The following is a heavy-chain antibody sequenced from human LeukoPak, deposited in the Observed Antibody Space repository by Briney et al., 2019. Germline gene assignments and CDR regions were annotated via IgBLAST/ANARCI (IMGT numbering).Heavy chain of an antibody. CDR1: GYTFTSYD. J-gene: IGHJ6*03. V-gene: IGHV1-8*01. CDR2: MNPNSGKT. Sequence: ASVKVSCKASGYTFTSYDINWGRQATGQGLEWMGWMNPNSGKTGYAQKFQGRVTMTRNTSISTAYMELSSMRSEDTAVYYCARGKVAATSYYSYYMDVWGKGTTVTVSS. D-gene: IGHD2-15*01. CDR3: ARGKVAATSYYSYYMDV.